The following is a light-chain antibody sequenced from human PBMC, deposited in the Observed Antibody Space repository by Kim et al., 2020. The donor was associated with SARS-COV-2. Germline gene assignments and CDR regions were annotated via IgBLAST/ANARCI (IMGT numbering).Light chain of an antibody. CDR3: QQYGSSPGT. CDR2: GAS. CDR1: QSVSRSY. J-gene: IGKJ4*01. V-gene: IGKV3-20*01. Sequence: SPGEGDTLSCRASQSVSRSYSAWYQQKPGQAPRLLIYGASSRATGIPDRFSGSGSGTDFTLTINRLEPEDFAVYYCQQYGSSPGTFGGGTKVDIK.